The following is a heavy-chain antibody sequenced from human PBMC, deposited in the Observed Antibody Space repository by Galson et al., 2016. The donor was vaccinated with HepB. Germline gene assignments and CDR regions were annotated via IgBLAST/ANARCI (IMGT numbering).Heavy chain of an antibody. V-gene: IGHV1-18*01. CDR2: ISAHSGNT. D-gene: IGHD6-13*01. CDR3: AWDRDAALDY. J-gene: IGHJ4*02. CDR1: GYTFTNNG. Sequence: SVKVSCKASGYTFTNNGISWVRQAPGQGLEWMGWISAHSGNTNYAQKFQGRLTLTKDTSASTVYMELRSLRFDDTAMYYCAWDRDAALDYWGQGALVTVSS.